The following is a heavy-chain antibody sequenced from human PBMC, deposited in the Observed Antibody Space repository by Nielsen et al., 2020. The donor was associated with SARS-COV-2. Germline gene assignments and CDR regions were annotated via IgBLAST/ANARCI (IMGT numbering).Heavy chain of an antibody. D-gene: IGHD2-2*01. Sequence: SETLSLTCTVSGGSISSSSYYWSWIRQPPGKGLEWIGYIYYSGSTNYNPSLKSRVTISVDTSKNQFSLKLSSVTAADTAVYYCARYCSSTSCHPSWGQGTLVTVSS. CDR3: ARYCSSTSCHPS. J-gene: IGHJ5*02. V-gene: IGHV4-61*05. CDR2: IYYSGST. CDR1: GGSISSSSYY.